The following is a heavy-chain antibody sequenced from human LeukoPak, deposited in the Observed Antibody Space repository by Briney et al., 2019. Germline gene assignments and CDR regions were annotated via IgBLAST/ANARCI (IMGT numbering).Heavy chain of an antibody. Sequence: PGGSLRLSCAASGFSLRNYWMHWVRQAPGKGLVWVSRINSDGSFTNYADSVKGRFTISRDNGKNTLYLQMNSLRAEDTAAYYCVRRDGYKPWDYNGMDVWGQGTTVTVSS. V-gene: IGHV3-74*01. CDR2: INSDGSFT. CDR3: VRRDGYKPWDYNGMDV. D-gene: IGHD5-24*01. J-gene: IGHJ6*02. CDR1: GFSLRNYW.